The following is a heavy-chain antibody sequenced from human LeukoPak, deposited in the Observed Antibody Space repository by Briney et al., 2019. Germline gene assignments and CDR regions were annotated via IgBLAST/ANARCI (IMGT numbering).Heavy chain of an antibody. D-gene: IGHD3-22*01. CDR2: IKQEGSEI. CDR3: ARERHYYDGNAYYTYGMDV. J-gene: IGHJ6*02. CDR1: GFTLSNYW. Sequence: GGSLRLSCAAAGFTLSNYWMPWVRQAPGKGLECVATIKQEGSEIYYVDCVNGRCTISRDNAKNQLYLQLNSLRAVDTAVYYCARERHYYDGNAYYTYGMDVWGQGTTVTVSS. V-gene: IGHV3-7*01.